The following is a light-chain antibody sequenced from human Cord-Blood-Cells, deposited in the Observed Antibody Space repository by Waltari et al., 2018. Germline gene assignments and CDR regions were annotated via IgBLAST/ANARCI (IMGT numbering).Light chain of an antibody. V-gene: IGKV1-8*01. J-gene: IGKJ1*01. CDR3: QQYYSYPWK. CDR1: QGISSY. CDR2: AAS. Sequence: AILMTQSPSSLSASTGDRVTITCRASQGISSYLAWYQQKPGKAPKLRIYAASTLQSGVPSRFSGSGSGTDFTLTISCLQSEDFATYDGQQYYSYPWKFGQGTKVEIK.